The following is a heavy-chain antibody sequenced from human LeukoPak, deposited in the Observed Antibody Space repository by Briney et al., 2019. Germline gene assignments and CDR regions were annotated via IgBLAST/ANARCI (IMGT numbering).Heavy chain of an antibody. CDR1: GGSISSGSYY. D-gene: IGHD3-9*01. J-gene: IGHJ4*02. CDR3: ARDAYDTIDY. CDR2: IYTSGST. Sequence: SETLSLTCTVSGGSISSGSYYWSWIRQPAGKGLEWIGRIYTSGSTNYNPSLKSRVTMSVDTSKNQFSLKLSSVTAADTAVYYCARDAYDTIDYWGQGTLVTVSS. V-gene: IGHV4-61*02.